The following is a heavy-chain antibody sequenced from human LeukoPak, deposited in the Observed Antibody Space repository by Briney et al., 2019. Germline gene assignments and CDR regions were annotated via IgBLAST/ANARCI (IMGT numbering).Heavy chain of an antibody. CDR2: IKSKTDGGTT. CDR1: GFTFSNAW. CDR3: TRAFTLMVP. Sequence: GGSLRLSCAASGFTFSNAWMSWVRQAPGKGLEWVGRIKSKTDGGTTDYAAPVKGRFTISRDDSKSIAYLQMDSLKTEDTAVYYCTRAFTLMVPWGQGTLVTVSS. D-gene: IGHD2-8*01. V-gene: IGHV3-15*01. J-gene: IGHJ5*02.